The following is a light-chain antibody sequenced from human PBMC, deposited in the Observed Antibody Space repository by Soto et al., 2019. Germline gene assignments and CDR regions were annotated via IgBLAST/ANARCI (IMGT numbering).Light chain of an antibody. CDR2: DAS. CDR1: QSVSTN. Sequence: EIVMTQSPATLSASPGERATLSCRASQSVSTNLAWYQQKPGQAPRLLIYDASTMATGIPARFSGSGSGTEFTLTISGLQSEDFAVYYYQQYNNWPPYTFGQGTKLEI. CDR3: QQYNNWPPYT. V-gene: IGKV3-15*01. J-gene: IGKJ2*01.